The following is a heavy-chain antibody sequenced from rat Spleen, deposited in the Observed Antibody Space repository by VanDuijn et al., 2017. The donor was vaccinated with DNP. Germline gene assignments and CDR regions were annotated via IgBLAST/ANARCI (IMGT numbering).Heavy chain of an antibody. CDR2: ISTGGDT. V-gene: IGHV2S12*01. CDR3: TREEPRVLYYFSSLFDY. CDR1: GFSLTSYG. Sequence: QVQVKESGPGLVQPSQTLSLTCTVSGFSLTSYGVSWVRQPPGKGLEWIAAISTGGDTYYNSVLKSRLSISRDTSKNQVFLKMNSLQTEDTAIYFCTREEPRVLYYFSSLFDYWGQGVMVTVSS. J-gene: IGHJ2*01. D-gene: IGHD1-2*01.